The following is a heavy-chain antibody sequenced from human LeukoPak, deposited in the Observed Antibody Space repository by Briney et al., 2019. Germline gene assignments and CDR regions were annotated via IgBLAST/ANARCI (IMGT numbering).Heavy chain of an antibody. D-gene: IGHD2-2*01. V-gene: IGHV3-53*01. CDR2: IYSGGKT. CDR1: GFNLSNNY. Sequence: PGGSLRLSCAASGFNLSNNYMSWVRQAPGKGLEWVSVIYSGGKTYYADSVKGRFIISRDNSKNTLYLQMDSLRVEDTAVYYCAKDFVRAQIVVVPAAIDYWGQGTLVTVSS. CDR3: AKDFVRAQIVVVPAAIDY. J-gene: IGHJ4*02.